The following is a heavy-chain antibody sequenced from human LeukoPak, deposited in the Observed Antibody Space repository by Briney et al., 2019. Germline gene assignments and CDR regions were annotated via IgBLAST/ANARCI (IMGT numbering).Heavy chain of an antibody. Sequence: PSETLSLTCTVSGGFVSRESWTWIRQFPDKRLEWIGYISHSGASDYKPSLESRVTISVDTSKNQFSLKLGSVTAADTAVYYCARGGTHIAAAGEFDYWGQGTLVTVSS. D-gene: IGHD6-13*01. CDR2: ISHSGAS. CDR3: ARGGTHIAAAGEFDY. CDR1: GGFVSRES. J-gene: IGHJ4*02. V-gene: IGHV4-59*02.